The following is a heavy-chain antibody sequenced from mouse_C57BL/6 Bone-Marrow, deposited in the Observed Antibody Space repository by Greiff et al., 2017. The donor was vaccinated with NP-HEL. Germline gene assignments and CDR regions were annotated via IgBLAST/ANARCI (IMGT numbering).Heavy chain of an antibody. CDR2: IDPEIGDT. J-gene: IGHJ2*01. CDR3: TRYYYDYDVDY. V-gene: IGHV14-4*01. D-gene: IGHD2-4*01. Sequence: EVHLVESGAELVRPGASVKLSCTASGFNIKDDYMHWVKQRPEQGLEWIGWIDPEIGDTEYASKFQGKATITADTSSNTAYLQLSSLTSEDTAVYYCTRYYYDYDVDYWGQGTTLTVSS. CDR1: GFNIKDDY.